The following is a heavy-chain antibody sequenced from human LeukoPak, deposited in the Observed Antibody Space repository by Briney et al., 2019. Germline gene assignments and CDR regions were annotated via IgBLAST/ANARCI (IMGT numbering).Heavy chain of an antibody. Sequence: GASVKVSCKVSGYTLTELSMHWVRQAPGKGLEWMGGFDPEDGETIYAQKFQGRVTMTEDTSTDTAYMGLSSLRSEDTAVYYYATVTSGSPGAFDIWGQGTMVTVSS. CDR1: GYTLTELS. V-gene: IGHV1-24*01. CDR3: ATVTSGSPGAFDI. D-gene: IGHD1-26*01. CDR2: FDPEDGET. J-gene: IGHJ3*02.